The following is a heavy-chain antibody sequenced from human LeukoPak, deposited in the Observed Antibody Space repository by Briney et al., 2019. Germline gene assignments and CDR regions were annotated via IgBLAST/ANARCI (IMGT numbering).Heavy chain of an antibody. J-gene: IGHJ4*02. CDR2: IHHSGST. D-gene: IGHD4-17*01. Sequence: SETLSLTCAVSSGSLSGYSWGWIRQAPGKGLDWIGEIHHSGSTTYNLSLKNRVTISLDKPKSQFSLILTSVTAADTAVYYCTRQSGTVTPIDYWGQGILVTVSS. CDR3: TRQSGTVTPIDY. V-gene: IGHV4-34*01. CDR1: SGSLSGYS.